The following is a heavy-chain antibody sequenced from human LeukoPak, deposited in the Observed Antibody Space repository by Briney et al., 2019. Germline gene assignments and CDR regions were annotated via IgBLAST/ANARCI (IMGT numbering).Heavy chain of an antibody. V-gene: IGHV3-13*01. CDR2: IRSIGDR. J-gene: IGHJ3*02. Sequence: GSLRPSCETSGFTFGDYDLQWGRQRTGKGLEGVSAIRSIGDRFYSGSVKGRFTISRENAKNTFYLEMNSLRVGDTAVYYCARLYSSGRYANAFDTWGQGTVVTVSS. CDR3: ARLYSSGRYANAFDT. D-gene: IGHD6-19*01. CDR1: GFTFGDYD.